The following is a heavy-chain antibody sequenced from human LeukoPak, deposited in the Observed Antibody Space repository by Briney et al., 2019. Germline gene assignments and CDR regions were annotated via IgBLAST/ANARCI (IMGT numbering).Heavy chain of an antibody. CDR2: INWKSNNI. CDR3: ARDRAGYFYAMDV. J-gene: IGHJ6*02. V-gene: IGHV3-9*01. Sequence: GGSLRLSCAASGFTFGDYAMHWVRQAPGKGLEWVSGINWKSNNIGYADSVKGRFTISRDNAKNSLYLQMNSLRTEDTALYNCARDRAGYFYAMDVWGQGTSVTVSS. CDR1: GFTFGDYA. D-gene: IGHD6-13*01.